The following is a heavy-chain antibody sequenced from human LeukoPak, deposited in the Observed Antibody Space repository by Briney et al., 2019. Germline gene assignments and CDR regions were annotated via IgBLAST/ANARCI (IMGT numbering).Heavy chain of an antibody. J-gene: IGHJ4*02. D-gene: IGHD6-13*01. Sequence: PGRSLRLSCAASGFTFSSYGMHWVRQAPGKGLEWVAVISYDGSNKYYADSVKGRFTISRDNSKNTLYLQMNSLRAEDTAVYYCAKDRAAAGRFPWNWGQGTLVTVSS. CDR2: ISYDGSNK. CDR3: AKDRAAAGRFPWN. V-gene: IGHV3-30*18. CDR1: GFTFSSYG.